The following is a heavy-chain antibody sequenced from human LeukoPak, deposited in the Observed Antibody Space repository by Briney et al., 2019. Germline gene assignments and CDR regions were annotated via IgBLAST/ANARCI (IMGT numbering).Heavy chain of an antibody. CDR1: GFTLSTNA. V-gene: IGHV3-23*01. CDR2: ISGSGAST. J-gene: IGHJ4*02. Sequence: GGSLRLSCLTSGFTLSTNAMSWVRQAPGKGLEWISGISGSGASTYYADSVKGRFTISRDDSRNTLYLQMNSLRVDDTAVYYCAKDRTTSPRIFDYWGQGSLVTVSS. CDR3: AKDRTTSPRIFDY. D-gene: IGHD1-1*01.